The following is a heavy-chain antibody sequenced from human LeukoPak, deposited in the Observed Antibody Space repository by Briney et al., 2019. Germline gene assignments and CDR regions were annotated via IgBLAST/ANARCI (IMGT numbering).Heavy chain of an antibody. CDR2: IYSGGNT. Sequence: PGGSLRLSCAASRFTVSSNYMTWVRQAPGKGLEWVSVIYSGGNTYYADSVKGRFTISRDNSKNTLYLQMNSLRAEDTAVYYCARGAVAGANFDYWGLGTLVTVSS. CDR1: RFTVSSNY. CDR3: ARGAVAGANFDY. V-gene: IGHV3-66*01. D-gene: IGHD1-26*01. J-gene: IGHJ4*02.